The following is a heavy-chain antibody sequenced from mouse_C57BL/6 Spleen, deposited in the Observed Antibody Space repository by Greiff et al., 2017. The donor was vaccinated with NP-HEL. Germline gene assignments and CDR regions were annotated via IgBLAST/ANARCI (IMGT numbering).Heavy chain of an antibody. CDR3: ARNFLDCGSGYVCYFDD. Sequence: VQMRQSGPGLVQPSQSLSITCTVSGFSLTSYGVHWVRQSPVKGLEWLGVIWSGGSTDYNAAFISRLSISKDNSKIQVFFKMNSLQADDPAIYYCARNFLDCGSGYVCYFDDWGQGTTLTVSS. D-gene: IGHD1-1*01. CDR2: IWSGGST. CDR1: GFSLTSYG. V-gene: IGHV2-2*01. J-gene: IGHJ2*01.